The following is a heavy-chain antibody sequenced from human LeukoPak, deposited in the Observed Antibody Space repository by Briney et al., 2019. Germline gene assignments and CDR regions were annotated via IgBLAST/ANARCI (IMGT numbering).Heavy chain of an antibody. CDR2: ISGSGGST. D-gene: IGHD6-13*01. CDR3: AKDRAASGTGSYYYMDV. Sequence: GGSLRLSCAASGLTFSTYAMSWVRQAPRKGLEWFSGISGSGGSTYYADSVKGRFTISRDNSKNTLYLQMSGLRAEDTAVYYCAKDRAASGTGSYYYMDVWGKGTTVTVSS. J-gene: IGHJ6*03. V-gene: IGHV3-23*01. CDR1: GLTFSTYA.